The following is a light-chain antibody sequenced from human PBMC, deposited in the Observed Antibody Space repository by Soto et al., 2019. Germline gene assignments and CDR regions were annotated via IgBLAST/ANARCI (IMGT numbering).Light chain of an antibody. CDR1: QSVSSN. J-gene: IGKJ1*01. V-gene: IGKV3-15*01. CDR3: QQYNNWPPWT. Sequence: EIRMSHSPPPPSLSPGERAPLSLRARQSVSSNLAWYQQKPGQAPRLLIYGASTRATGIPARFSGSGSGIEFTLTISSLQSEDFAVYYCQQYNNWPPWTFGQGTKVDIK. CDR2: GAS.